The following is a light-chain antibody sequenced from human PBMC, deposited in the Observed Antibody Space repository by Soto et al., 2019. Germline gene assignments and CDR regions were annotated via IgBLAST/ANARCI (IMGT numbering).Light chain of an antibody. V-gene: IGKV3-20*01. J-gene: IGKJ5*01. CDR1: QSISTNY. CDR2: AAS. CDR3: QQYGRT. Sequence: EIVLTQSPGTLSLSPGERATLSCRASQSISTNYLAWYQQKTGQAPRLLLYAASNRVTGIPDRFSGSGSGTDFTLTINRLEPEDFALYYCQQYGRTFGQGTRLEIK.